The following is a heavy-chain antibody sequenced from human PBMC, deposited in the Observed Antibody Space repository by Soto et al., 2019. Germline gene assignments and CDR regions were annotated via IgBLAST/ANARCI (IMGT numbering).Heavy chain of an antibody. J-gene: IGHJ5*02. CDR3: ASLRITMVRVNWFGP. CDR1: GGSFSGYY. V-gene: IGHV4-34*01. Sequence: SETLSLTCAVYGGSFSGYYWSWIRQPPGKGLEWIGEINHSGSTNYNPSLKSRVTISVDTSKNQFSLKLSSVTAADTAVYYCASLRITMVRVNWFGPWGQGTLVTVS. CDR2: INHSGST. D-gene: IGHD3-10*01.